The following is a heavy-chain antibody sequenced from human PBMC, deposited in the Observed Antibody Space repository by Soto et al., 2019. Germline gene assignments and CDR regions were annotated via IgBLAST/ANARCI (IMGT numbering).Heavy chain of an antibody. V-gene: IGHV1-2*02. J-gene: IGHJ4*02. D-gene: IGHD3-10*01. Sequence: QAHLVQSGAEVKKPGASVKVSCKASGYTFTGYTFHWVRQAPGQGLEWMAWINSSSSDSSFAPKIQGRVTVTMDAPSSTAYMEVTRLRSDDTAVYYCATEMATIKGVFDKWGQGTPVAVSS. CDR2: INSSSSDS. CDR1: GYTFTGYT. CDR3: ATEMATIKGVFDK.